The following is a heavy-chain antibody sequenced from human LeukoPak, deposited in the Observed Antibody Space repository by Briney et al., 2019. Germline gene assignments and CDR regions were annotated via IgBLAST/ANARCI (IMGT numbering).Heavy chain of an antibody. CDR2: IYYSGST. V-gene: IGHV4-59*01. D-gene: IGHD6-19*01. Sequence: SETLSLTCTVSGGSISSYYWSWIRQPPGKGLEWIGYIYYSGSTNYKPSLKSRVTISVDTSKNQFSLKLSSVTAADTAVYYCARVAWLHHDAFDIWGQGTMVTVSS. CDR3: ARVAWLHHDAFDI. CDR1: GGSISSYY. J-gene: IGHJ3*02.